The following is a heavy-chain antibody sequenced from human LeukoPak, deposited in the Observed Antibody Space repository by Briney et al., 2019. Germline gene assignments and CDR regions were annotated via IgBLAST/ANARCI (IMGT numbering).Heavy chain of an antibody. J-gene: IGHJ4*02. CDR2: IYYSGST. Sequence: SETLSLTCTVSGGSISSYYWSWIRQPPGKGLEWIGYIYYSGSTNYNPSLKSRVTISVDTSMNQFSLKLSSVTAADTAVYYCARDPVRGGFDYWGQGTLVTVSS. CDR1: GGSISSYY. V-gene: IGHV4-59*01. D-gene: IGHD2-15*01. CDR3: ARDPVRGGFDY.